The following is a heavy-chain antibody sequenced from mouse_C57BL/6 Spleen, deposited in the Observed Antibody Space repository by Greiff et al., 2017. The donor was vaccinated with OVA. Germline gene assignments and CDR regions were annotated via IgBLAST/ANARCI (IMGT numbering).Heavy chain of an antibody. D-gene: IGHD1-1*01. CDR3: TRQGFITTVVAYYFDY. J-gene: IGHJ2*01. Sequence: VQLQQSGAELVRPGASVTLSCKASGYTFTDYEMHWVKQTPVHGLEWIGAIDPETGGTAYNQKFKGKAILTADKSSSTAYMELRSLTSEDSAVYYCTRQGFITTVVAYYFDYWGQGTTLTVSS. CDR1: GYTFTDYE. CDR2: IDPETGGT. V-gene: IGHV1-15*01.